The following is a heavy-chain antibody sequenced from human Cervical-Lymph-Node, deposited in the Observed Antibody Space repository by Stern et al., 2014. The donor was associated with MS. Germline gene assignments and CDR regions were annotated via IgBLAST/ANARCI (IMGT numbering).Heavy chain of an antibody. CDR2: ISGSDGST. V-gene: IGHV3-23*04. Sequence: EVQLVESGGTLVQPGGSLRLSCAASGFTFSSYAIRWVLQAPGKGLEWFSVISGSDGSTFYADSVKGRLTISRDNSKNTLLLQMNSLRAEDTAVYYCAKVYGSGPFDYWGQGTLVTVSS. J-gene: IGHJ4*02. CDR1: GFTFSSYA. D-gene: IGHD6-19*01. CDR3: AKVYGSGPFDY.